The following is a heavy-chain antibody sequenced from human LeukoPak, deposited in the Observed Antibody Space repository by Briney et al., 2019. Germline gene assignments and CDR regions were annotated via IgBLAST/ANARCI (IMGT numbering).Heavy chain of an antibody. V-gene: IGHV4-59*01. J-gene: IGHJ5*02. CDR2: IYYSGST. Sequence: SETLSLTCTVSGGSISSYYWSWIRQPPGKGLEWIGYIYYSGSTKYNPSLKSRVTISADTSKNQFSPKLTSVTAADTAVYYCARDSGRYCSGGSCYVNWFDPWGPGTLVTVSS. CDR3: ARDSGRYCSGGSCYVNWFDP. D-gene: IGHD2-15*01. CDR1: GGSISSYY.